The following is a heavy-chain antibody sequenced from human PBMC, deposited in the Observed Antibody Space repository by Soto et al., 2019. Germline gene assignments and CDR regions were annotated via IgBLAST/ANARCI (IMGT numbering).Heavy chain of an antibody. D-gene: IGHD3-10*01. CDR3: ARVMGSGRQRDY. CDR1: GGSFSGYY. Sequence: SETLSLTCAVYGGSFSGYYWSWIRQPPGKGLEWIGEINHSGSTNYNPSLKSRVTISVDTSKNQFSLKLSSVTAADTAVYYCARVMGSGRQRDYWGQGTLVTVSS. V-gene: IGHV4-34*01. J-gene: IGHJ4*02. CDR2: INHSGST.